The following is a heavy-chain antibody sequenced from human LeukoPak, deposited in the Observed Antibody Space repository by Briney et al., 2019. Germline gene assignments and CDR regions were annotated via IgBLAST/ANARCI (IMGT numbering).Heavy chain of an antibody. J-gene: IGHJ5*02. CDR1: GGSISSGDYY. CDR3: ARTIRFLEWSDWFDP. Sequence: TLSLTCTVSGGSISSGDYYWSWIRQHPGKGLEWIGYIYYSGSTYYNPSLKSRVTISVDTSKNQFSLKLSSVTAADTAVYYCARTIRFLEWSDWFDPWGQGTLVTVSS. V-gene: IGHV4-31*03. D-gene: IGHD3-3*01. CDR2: IYYSGST.